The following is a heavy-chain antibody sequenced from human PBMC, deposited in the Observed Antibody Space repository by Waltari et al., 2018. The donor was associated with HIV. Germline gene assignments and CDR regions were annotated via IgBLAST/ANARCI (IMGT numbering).Heavy chain of an antibody. CDR3: ARGSSRYCSGGSCYSHFDY. J-gene: IGHJ4*02. CDR1: GGTFSSYA. CDR2: IIPICGTA. V-gene: IGHV1-69*12. Sequence: QVQLVQSGAEVKKPGSSVKVSCKASGGTFSSYAISWLRQAPGQGLEWMGGIIPICGTANYAQKFQGRVTITADESTSTAYMELSSLRSEDTAVYYCARGSSRYCSGGSCYSHFDYWGQGTLVTVSS. D-gene: IGHD2-15*01.